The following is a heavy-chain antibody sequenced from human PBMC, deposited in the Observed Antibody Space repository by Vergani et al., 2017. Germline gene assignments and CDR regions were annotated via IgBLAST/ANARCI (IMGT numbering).Heavy chain of an antibody. CDR3: AREPRHSSTSSSWFDP. J-gene: IGHJ5*02. D-gene: IGHD2-2*01. CDR2: IYYSGST. Sequence: QLQLQESGPGLVKPSETLSLTCTVSGGSISSSSYYWGWIRQPPGKGLEWIGSIYYSGSTYYNPSLKSRVTISVDTSKNQFSLKLSTVTAADTAVYYCAREPRHSSTSSSWFDPWGQGTLVTVSS. CDR1: GGSISSSSYY. V-gene: IGHV4-39*01.